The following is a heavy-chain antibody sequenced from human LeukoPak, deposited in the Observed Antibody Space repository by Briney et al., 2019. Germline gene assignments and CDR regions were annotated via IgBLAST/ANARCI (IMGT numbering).Heavy chain of an antibody. CDR2: ITAYNGDT. V-gene: IGHV1-18*01. J-gene: IGHJ4*02. CDR1: GYTFTHYC. D-gene: IGHD6-25*01. Sequence: GASVKVSCKASGYTFTHYCIHCVRQAPGQGLEWMGWITAYNGDTKYAQKFQGRVTMTTDTSTSTAYMELSSLRSDDTAVYYCARDPSNSSGWRALGDYWGQGILVTVSS. CDR3: ARDPSNSSGWRALGDY.